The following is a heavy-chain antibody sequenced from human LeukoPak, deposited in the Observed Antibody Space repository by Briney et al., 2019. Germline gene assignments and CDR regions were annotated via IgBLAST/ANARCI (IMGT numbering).Heavy chain of an antibody. Sequence: GGSLRLSCAASGFTLSDSTIHWVRQASGKGLEWVGLIDRPAKSYATAYGASVGGRFTISRDDSKNTAYLQMDSLKTEDTALYYCTRDRGTYNWLDPWGQGTLVTVSS. V-gene: IGHV3-73*01. CDR3: TRDRGTYNWLDP. CDR2: IDRPAKSYAT. J-gene: IGHJ5*02. D-gene: IGHD1-26*01. CDR1: GFTLSDST.